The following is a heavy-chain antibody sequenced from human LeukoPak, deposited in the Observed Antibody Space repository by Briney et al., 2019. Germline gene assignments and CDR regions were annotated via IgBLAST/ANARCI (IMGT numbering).Heavy chain of an antibody. CDR2: IIPIFGAA. CDR3: ARTYCGGDCSRYYFDY. Sequence: SVKVSCKASGGTFSSYAISWVRQAPGQGLEWMGRIIPIFGAANYAQKFQGRVTITTDESTSTAYMELSSLRSEDTAVYYCARTYCGGDCSRYYFDYWGQGTLVTVSS. D-gene: IGHD2-21*02. J-gene: IGHJ4*02. V-gene: IGHV1-69*05. CDR1: GGTFSSYA.